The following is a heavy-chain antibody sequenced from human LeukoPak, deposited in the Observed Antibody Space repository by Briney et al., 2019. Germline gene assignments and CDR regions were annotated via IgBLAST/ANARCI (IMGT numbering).Heavy chain of an antibody. CDR1: GFTLDDYG. CDR3: ARSVAASRDY. Sequence: GGSLRLSCAASGFTLDDYGMSWVRQAPGKGLEWVSGINWNGGSTEYADSVKGRFTIARDNAKNSLYLQMNSLRAEDTALYYCARSVAASRDYWGQGTLVTVSS. D-gene: IGHD2-15*01. CDR2: INWNGGST. J-gene: IGHJ4*02. V-gene: IGHV3-20*04.